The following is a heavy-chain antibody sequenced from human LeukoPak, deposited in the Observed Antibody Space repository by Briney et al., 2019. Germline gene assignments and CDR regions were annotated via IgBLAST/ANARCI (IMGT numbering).Heavy chain of an antibody. V-gene: IGHV3-7*01. CDR1: GFTFNHHW. CDR3: AREGMVRGVPDAFDL. CDR2: IKQDGIEK. D-gene: IGHD3-10*01. Sequence: PGGSLRLSCAASGFTFNHHWMDWVRQVPGKGPEWVANIKQDGIEKYFVGSVKGRFAISRDNAKNLLYLQMTSLRVEDTAVYYCAREGMVRGVPDAFDLWGQGTMVTVSS. J-gene: IGHJ3*01.